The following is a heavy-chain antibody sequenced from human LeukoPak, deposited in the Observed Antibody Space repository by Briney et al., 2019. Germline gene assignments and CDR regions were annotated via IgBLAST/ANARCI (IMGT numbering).Heavy chain of an antibody. Sequence: SETLSLTCTVSGGSISSYYWSWIRQPPGKGLEWIGYIYYRGSTNYNPSLKSRVTISVDTSKNQFSLKLSSVTAADTAVYYCARVSSWWWFDPWGQGTLVTVSS. CDR3: ARVSSWWWFDP. J-gene: IGHJ5*02. V-gene: IGHV4-59*12. CDR2: IYYRGST. CDR1: GGSISSYY. D-gene: IGHD6-13*01.